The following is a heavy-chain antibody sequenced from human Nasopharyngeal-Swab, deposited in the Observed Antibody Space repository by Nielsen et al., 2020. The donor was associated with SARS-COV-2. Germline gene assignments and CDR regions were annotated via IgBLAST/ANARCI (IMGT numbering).Heavy chain of an antibody. Sequence: GESLKISCVTSGFTFNMYSMHWVRQAPGKGLEWVSSISSSSNYIYYGDSVKGRLTISRDNTQKSLYLEMNSLRVEDTAVYYCARLGTESYHYYSLDVWGQGTTVTVSS. CDR3: ARLGTESYHYYSLDV. J-gene: IGHJ6*02. CDR2: ISSSSNYI. V-gene: IGHV3-21*01. D-gene: IGHD1-1*01. CDR1: GFTFNMYS.